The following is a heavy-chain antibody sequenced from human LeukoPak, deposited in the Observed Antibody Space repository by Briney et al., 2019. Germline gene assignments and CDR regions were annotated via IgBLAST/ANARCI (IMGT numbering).Heavy chain of an antibody. D-gene: IGHD3-16*01. J-gene: IGHJ4*02. Sequence: GGSLRLSCAASGFTFSSYWMSWVRQAPGKGLEWVANIKEDGSEENYVDSMKGRFTISRDNAKNSMYLQLNTLRAEDTAVYYCARGGGRFEFWGQGTLVTVSS. CDR1: GFTFSSYW. CDR2: IKEDGSEE. V-gene: IGHV3-7*05. CDR3: ARGGGRFEF.